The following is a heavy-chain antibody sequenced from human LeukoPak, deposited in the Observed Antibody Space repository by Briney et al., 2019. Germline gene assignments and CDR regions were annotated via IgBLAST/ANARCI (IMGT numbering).Heavy chain of an antibody. CDR2: IIPIFVTA. Sequence: SVKVSCKASGGTFSSYAISWVRQAPGQGLEWMGGIIPIFVTANYAQKFQGRVTITADESTSTAYMELSSLRSEDTAVYYCASRTYYYDSSPHFDYWGQGTLVTVSS. D-gene: IGHD3-22*01. J-gene: IGHJ4*02. CDR3: ASRTYYYDSSPHFDY. V-gene: IGHV1-69*13. CDR1: GGTFSSYA.